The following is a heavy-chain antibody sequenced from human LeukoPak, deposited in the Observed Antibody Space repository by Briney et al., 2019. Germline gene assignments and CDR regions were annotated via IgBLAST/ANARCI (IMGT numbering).Heavy chain of an antibody. D-gene: IGHD4-17*01. V-gene: IGHV3-48*01. CDR3: ARDRFGTTVTYVNWFDP. Sequence: GGTLRLSCAASGFTFSSYGMSWVRQAPGKGLEWVSYISINSTTIYYADSVKGRFTISRDNAKNSLYLQMNSLRTEDTAVYYCARDRFGTTVTYVNWFDPWGQGTLVTVSS. CDR2: ISINSTTI. J-gene: IGHJ5*02. CDR1: GFTFSSYG.